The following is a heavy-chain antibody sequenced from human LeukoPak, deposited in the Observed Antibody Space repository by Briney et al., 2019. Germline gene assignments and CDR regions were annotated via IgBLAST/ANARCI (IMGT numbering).Heavy chain of an antibody. Sequence: GGSLRLSCVASGFTFSNYAMSWVRQAPGKGLEWVSGVSAGGGTTYYTDSVKGRFTISRDKSKSTLYLQMNSLRVDDTAIYYCAKDRDGGSNTRAKGFDSWGHGTMVTVSS. CDR2: VSAGGGTT. CDR3: AKDRDGGSNTRAKGFDS. J-gene: IGHJ5*01. V-gene: IGHV3-23*01. D-gene: IGHD3-16*01. CDR1: GFTFSNYA.